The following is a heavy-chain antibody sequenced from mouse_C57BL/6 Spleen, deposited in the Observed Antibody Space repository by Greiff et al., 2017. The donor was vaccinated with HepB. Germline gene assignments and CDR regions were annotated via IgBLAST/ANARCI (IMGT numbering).Heavy chain of an antibody. J-gene: IGHJ4*01. V-gene: IGHV5-17*01. CDR2: ISSGSSTI. Sequence: DVMLVESGGGLVKPGGSLKLSCAASGFTFSDYGMHWVRQAPEKGLEWVAYISSGSSTIYYADTVKGRFTISRDNAKNTLFLQMTSLRSEDTAMYYCARVLPWYAMDYWGQGTSVTVSS. CDR3: ARVLPWYAMDY. CDR1: GFTFSDYG.